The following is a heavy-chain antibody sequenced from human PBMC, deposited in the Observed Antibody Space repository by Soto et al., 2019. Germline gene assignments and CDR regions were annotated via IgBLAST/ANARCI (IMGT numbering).Heavy chain of an antibody. V-gene: IGHV1-46*01. CDR3: ASASLDGYPMGPNYYYYYGMDV. CDR1: GYTFTSYY. CDR2: INPSGGST. Sequence: VASVKVSCKASGYTFTSYYMHWVRQAPGQGIEWMGIINPSGGSTSYAQKFQGRVTMNRDTSTSTVYMELSSLRSEGTAVYYCASASLDGYPMGPNYYYYYGMDVWGQGTTVTVSS. J-gene: IGHJ6*02. D-gene: IGHD5-12*01.